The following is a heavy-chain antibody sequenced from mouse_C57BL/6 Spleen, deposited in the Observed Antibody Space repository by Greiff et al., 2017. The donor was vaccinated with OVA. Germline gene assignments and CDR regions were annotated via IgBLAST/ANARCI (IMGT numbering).Heavy chain of an antibody. J-gene: IGHJ2*01. CDR1: GFTFSDYG. CDR2: ISSGSSTI. V-gene: IGHV5-17*01. CDR3: ARGNYYGSSNLDY. D-gene: IGHD1-1*01. Sequence: DVKLVESGGGLVKPGGSLKLSCAASGFTFSDYGMHWVRQAPEKGLEWVAYISSGSSTIYYADTVKGRFTISRDNAKNTLFLQMTSLRSEDTAMYYCARGNYYGSSNLDYWGQGTTLTVSS.